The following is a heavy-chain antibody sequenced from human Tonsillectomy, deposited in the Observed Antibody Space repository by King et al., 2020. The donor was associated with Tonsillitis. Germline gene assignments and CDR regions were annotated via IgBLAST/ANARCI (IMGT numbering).Heavy chain of an antibody. J-gene: IGHJ5*02. CDR3: AREVDWFDP. CDR1: GYSISSGYF. CDR2: IYHSGST. V-gene: IGHV4-38-2*02. Sequence: VQLQESGPGLVKPLETLSLTCAVSGYSISSGYFWGWIRQPPGKGLEWIGGIYHSGSTYYNPSLKNRVTMSEDTSKNQFSLKLSSVTAADTAVYYCAREVDWFDPWSQGTLVTVSS.